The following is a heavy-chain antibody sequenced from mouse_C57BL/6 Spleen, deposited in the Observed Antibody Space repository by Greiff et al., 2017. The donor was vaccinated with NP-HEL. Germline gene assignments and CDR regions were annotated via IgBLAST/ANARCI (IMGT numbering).Heavy chain of an antibody. V-gene: IGHV1-15*01. Sequence: VQLQQSGAELVRPGASVTLSCKASGYTFTDYEMHWVKQTPVHGLEWIGAIDPETGGTAYTQKFKGKAILTADKSSSTAYMELRSLTSEDSAVYYCTTSYYYGSSPFAYWGQGTLVTVSA. CDR1: GYTFTDYE. J-gene: IGHJ3*01. CDR2: IDPETGGT. CDR3: TTSYYYGSSPFAY. D-gene: IGHD1-1*01.